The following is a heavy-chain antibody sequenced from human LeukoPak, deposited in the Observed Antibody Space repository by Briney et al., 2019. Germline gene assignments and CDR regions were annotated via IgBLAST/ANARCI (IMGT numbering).Heavy chain of an antibody. CDR1: GFTFSSYG. CDR2: IRYDGSNK. CDR3: AKDFVDPPGSFGY. V-gene: IGHV3-30*02. J-gene: IGHJ4*02. D-gene: IGHD5-12*01. Sequence: PGGSLRLSCAASGFTFSSYGMHWVRQAPGKGLEWVAFIRYDGSNKYYADSVKGRFTISRDNSKNTLYLQMNSLRAEDTAVYYCAKDFVDPPGSFGYWGQGTLVTVSS.